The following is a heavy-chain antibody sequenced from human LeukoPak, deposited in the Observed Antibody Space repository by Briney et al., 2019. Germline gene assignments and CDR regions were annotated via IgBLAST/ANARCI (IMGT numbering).Heavy chain of an antibody. D-gene: IGHD1-1*01. V-gene: IGHV4-4*07. Sequence: PSETLSLTCTVSSGSISSNYWSWIRQPAGKGLEWIGRIYISGSTNYNPSLKSRVTMSVDTSKNQFSLKLSSVTAADTAVYYCARDRGTWNDDGFDYWGQGTLVSVSS. CDR2: IYISGST. CDR3: ARDRGTWNDDGFDY. J-gene: IGHJ4*02. CDR1: SGSISSNY.